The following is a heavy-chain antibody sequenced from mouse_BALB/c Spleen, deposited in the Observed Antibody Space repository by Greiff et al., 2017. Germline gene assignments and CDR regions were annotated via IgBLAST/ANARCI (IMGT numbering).Heavy chain of an antibody. D-gene: IGHD2-1*01. J-gene: IGHJ4*01. CDR1: GFTFSSYT. Sequence: EVQGVESGGGLVQPGGSLKLSCAASGFTFSSYTMSWVRQTPEKRLEWVAYISNGGGSTYYPDTVKGRFTISRDNAKNTLYLQMSSLKSEDTAMYYCARHGDYYGNYGDYWGQGTSVTVSS. CDR3: ARHGDYYGNYGDY. V-gene: IGHV5-12-2*01. CDR2: ISNGGGST.